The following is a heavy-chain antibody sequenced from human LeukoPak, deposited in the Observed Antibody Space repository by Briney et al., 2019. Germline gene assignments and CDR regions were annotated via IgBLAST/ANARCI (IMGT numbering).Heavy chain of an antibody. CDR3: ARQSGDYGDYTDWYFDL. J-gene: IGHJ2*01. CDR2: INHSGST. CDR1: GDSISSGSYY. D-gene: IGHD4-17*01. Sequence: PSETLSLTCTVSGDSISSGSYYWSWIRQPPGKGLEWIGEINHSGSTNYNPSLKSRVTISVDTSKNQFSLKLSSVTAADTAVYYCARQSGDYGDYTDWYFDLWGRGTLVTVSS. V-gene: IGHV4-39*01.